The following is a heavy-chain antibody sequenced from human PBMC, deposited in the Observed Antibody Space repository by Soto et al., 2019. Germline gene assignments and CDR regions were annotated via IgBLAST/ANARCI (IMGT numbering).Heavy chain of an antibody. CDR2: IYYSGST. Sequence: SETLSLTCTVSGGSISSSSYYWGWIRQPPGKGLEWIGSIYYSGSTYYNPSLKSRVTISVDTSKNQFSLKLSSVTAADTAVYYCAGDIAARDYFDYWGQGTLVTVSS. V-gene: IGHV4-39*01. CDR3: AGDIAARDYFDY. CDR1: GGSISSSSYY. J-gene: IGHJ4*02. D-gene: IGHD6-6*01.